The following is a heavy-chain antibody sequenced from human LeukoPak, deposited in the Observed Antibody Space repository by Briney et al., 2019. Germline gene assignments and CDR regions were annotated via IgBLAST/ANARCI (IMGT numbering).Heavy chain of an antibody. D-gene: IGHD6-13*01. V-gene: IGHV1-69*04. CDR3: VSSSWVGY. Sequence: SVKVSCKASGGTFSSYAISWVRQAPGQGLEWMGRIIPILGIANYAQKFQGRVTITADKSTSTAYMELSSLRSEDTAVYYCVSSSWVGYWGQGTLVTVSS. CDR2: IIPILGIA. J-gene: IGHJ4*02. CDR1: GGTFSSYA.